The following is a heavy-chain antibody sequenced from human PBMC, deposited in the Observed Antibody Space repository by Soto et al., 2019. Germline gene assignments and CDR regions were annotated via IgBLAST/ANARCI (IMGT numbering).Heavy chain of an antibody. J-gene: IGHJ6*03. D-gene: IGHD6-6*01. V-gene: IGHV3-64*01. CDR2: ISSNGVGT. CDR3: ARRARPDFYYMDV. Sequence: EVQLAESGGGLAQPGGSLRLSCAASGFTLSGYAMDWVRQAPGKGLEYVSGISSNGVGTYYAKSVQGRFTISRDNSKNTVYLKMGSLRPEDMGVYYCARRARPDFYYMDVWGKGTTVTVSS. CDR1: GFTLSGYA.